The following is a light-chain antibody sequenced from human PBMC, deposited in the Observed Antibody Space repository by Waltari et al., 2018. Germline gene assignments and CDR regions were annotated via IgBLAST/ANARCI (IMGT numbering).Light chain of an antibody. CDR3: EQDGTPLT. CDR1: QSVKSNE. CDR2: DTS. J-gene: IGKJ4*01. Sequence: EIVLTQSPGTLSLSPGDRATLSCRASQSVKSNELAWYQQKPGQAPRLLIYDTSTRATGIPDRFSGSGSGTDFILTISRLEAEDFVLYYCEQDGTPLTFGGGTKVEIK. V-gene: IGKV3-20*01.